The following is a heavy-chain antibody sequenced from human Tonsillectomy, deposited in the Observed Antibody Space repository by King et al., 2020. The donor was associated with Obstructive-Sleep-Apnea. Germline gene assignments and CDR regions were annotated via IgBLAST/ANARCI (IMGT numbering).Heavy chain of an antibody. CDR3: ARTTRIIGPTGNYYPMDV. CDR2: VDWDDDK. J-gene: IGHJ6*02. V-gene: IGHV2-70*15. CDR1: GFSLSSSGMC. D-gene: IGHD1-20*01. Sequence: VTLKESGPALVKSTQTLTLTCTFSGFSLSSSGMCVSWLRQPPGKALEWLARVDWDDDKYYSTSLKTMLTISKDTSKNQVVLTMTNMDPVDTATYYCARTTRIIGPTGNYYPMDVWGQGTTVTVSS.